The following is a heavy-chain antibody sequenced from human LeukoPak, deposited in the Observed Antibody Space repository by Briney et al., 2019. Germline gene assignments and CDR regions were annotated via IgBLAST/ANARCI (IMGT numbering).Heavy chain of an antibody. J-gene: IGHJ4*02. V-gene: IGHV4-34*01. CDR3: ARGVGSGWFGEIFDY. D-gene: IGHD6-19*01. Sequence: PSETLSLTCAVYGGTFSGYYWSWIRQPPGKGLEWIGEINHSGSTNYNPSLKSRVTISVDTSKNQFSLKLSSVTAADTAVYYCARGVGSGWFGEIFDYWGQGTLVTVSS. CDR2: INHSGST. CDR1: GGTFSGYY.